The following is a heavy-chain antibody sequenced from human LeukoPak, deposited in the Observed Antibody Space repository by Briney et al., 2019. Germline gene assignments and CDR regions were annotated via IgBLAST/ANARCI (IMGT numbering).Heavy chain of an antibody. D-gene: IGHD1-26*01. V-gene: IGHV3-21*01. Sequence: PGGSLRLSCAASGFTFSSYSMNWVRQAPGKGLEWVSSISSSSSNIYYAGSVKGRFTISRDNAKNSLYLQLNSLRAEDTAVYYCARSLVVGATYPYHWGQGTLVTVSS. J-gene: IGHJ5*02. CDR2: ISSSSSNI. CDR1: GFTFSSYS. CDR3: ARSLVVGATYPYH.